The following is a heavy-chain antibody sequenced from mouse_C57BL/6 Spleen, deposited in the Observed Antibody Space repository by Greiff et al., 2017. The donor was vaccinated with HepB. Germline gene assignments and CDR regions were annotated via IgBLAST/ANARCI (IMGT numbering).Heavy chain of an antibody. J-gene: IGHJ3*01. Sequence: EVQGVESGGGLVKPGGSLKLSCAASGFTFSSYAMSWVRQTPEKRLEWVATISDGGSYTYYPDNVKGRFTISRDNAKNNLYLQMSHLKSEDTAMYYCARDSGGYYSFAYWGQGTLVTVSA. CDR2: ISDGGSYT. D-gene: IGHD2-3*01. CDR3: ARDSGGYYSFAY. V-gene: IGHV5-4*01. CDR1: GFTFSSYA.